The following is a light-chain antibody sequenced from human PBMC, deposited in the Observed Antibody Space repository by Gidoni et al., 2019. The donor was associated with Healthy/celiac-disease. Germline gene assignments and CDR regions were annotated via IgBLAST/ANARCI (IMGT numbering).Light chain of an antibody. J-gene: IGKJ1*01. CDR2: AAS. V-gene: IGKV1-39*01. CDR3: QQSYSTPRT. CDR1: QSISSY. Sequence: DIQMTQSPSSLSASVGDRVTITCRASQSISSYLNWYQQKPGKAPKLLIYAASILQSGVPSRFSGSGSGTDFTLNISSLQPEDFATYSCQQSYSTPRTFGQGTKVEIK.